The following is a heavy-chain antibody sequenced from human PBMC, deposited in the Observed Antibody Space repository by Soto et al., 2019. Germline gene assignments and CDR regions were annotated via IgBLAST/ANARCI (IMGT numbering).Heavy chain of an antibody. CDR2: IYKSGST. CDR1: GGSISSYY. CDR3: ARFFVAYTTGWYHDY. J-gene: IGHJ4*02. D-gene: IGHD6-19*01. Sequence: SETLSLTCTVSGGSISSYYWSWIRQPPGKGPEWIGYIYKSGSTNYNASLKSRATISADTSKNQFSLKLSSVTASDTAIYYCARFFVAYTTGWYHDYWGQGTLVTVSS. V-gene: IGHV4-59*01.